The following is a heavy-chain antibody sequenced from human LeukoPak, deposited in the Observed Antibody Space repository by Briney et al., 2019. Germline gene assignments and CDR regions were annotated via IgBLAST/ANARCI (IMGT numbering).Heavy chain of an antibody. CDR2: INHSGST. Sequence: SETLSLTCAVYGGSFSGYYWSWIRQPPGKGLEWIGEINHSGSTNYNPSLKSRVTISVDTSKNQFSLKLSSVTAADTAVYYCARGRRTGTTSPLRVNDAFDIWGQGTMVTVSS. CDR1: GGSFSGYY. J-gene: IGHJ3*02. CDR3: ARGRRTGTTSPLRVNDAFDI. D-gene: IGHD1-1*01. V-gene: IGHV4-34*01.